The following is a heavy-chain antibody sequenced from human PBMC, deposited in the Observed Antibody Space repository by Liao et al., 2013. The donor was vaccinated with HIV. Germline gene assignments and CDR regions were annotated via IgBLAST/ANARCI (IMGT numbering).Heavy chain of an antibody. CDR1: GDSITKDY. Sequence: QVHLQESGPGLVKPSETLSLTCTVYGDSITKDYWSWIRQPAGKGLEWLGRINARGSTNYNPSLKSRVTISVDTSKNQFSLKVSSVTAADTAVYYCARGRGYTYGRRFDVWGQGTMVIVSS. CDR2: INARGST. CDR3: ARGRGYTYGRRFDV. D-gene: IGHD5-18*01. V-gene: IGHV4-4*07. J-gene: IGHJ3*01.